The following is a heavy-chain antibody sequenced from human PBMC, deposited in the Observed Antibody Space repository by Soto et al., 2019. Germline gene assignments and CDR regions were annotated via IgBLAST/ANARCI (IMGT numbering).Heavy chain of an antibody. V-gene: IGHV1-8*01. CDR3: ARRKERSGPYYLDY. CDR1: GYTFATYD. D-gene: IGHD6-25*01. CDR2: KNPNTGNA. J-gene: IGHJ4*02. Sequence: ASVKVSCKASGYTFATYDFAWVRQATGQGLEWMGWKNPNTGNAGYAQAFRGRVTMTRNTSITTAYMELSSLRSEDTAVYFCARRKERSGPYYLDYWGQGTLVTVSS.